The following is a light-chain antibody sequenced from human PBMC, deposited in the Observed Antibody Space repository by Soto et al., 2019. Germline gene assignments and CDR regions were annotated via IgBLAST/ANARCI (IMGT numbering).Light chain of an antibody. Sequence: QSALTQPASVSGSPGRSVTISCTGTSTDVGDFNYVSWYQHLPGRAPKLIIYDVTNRPSGISYRFSASKSGMTASLTISGLQAEDAADYYCSSDSSSTTHVVFGGGTKLTVL. CDR2: DVT. CDR1: STDVGDFNY. CDR3: SSDSSSTTHVV. J-gene: IGLJ2*01. V-gene: IGLV2-14*03.